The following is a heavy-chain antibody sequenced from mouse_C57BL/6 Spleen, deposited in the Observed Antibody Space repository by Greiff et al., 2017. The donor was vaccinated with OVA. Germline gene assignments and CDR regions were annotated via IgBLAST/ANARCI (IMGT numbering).Heavy chain of an antibody. Sequence: EVQGVESGGGLVQPGESLKLSCESNEYEFPSHDMSWVRKTPEKRLELVAAINSDGGSTYYPDTMERRFIISRDNTKKTLYLQMSSLRSEDTALYYCARQDYYGNSWYFDVWGTGTTVTVSS. V-gene: IGHV5-2*01. CDR3: ARQDYYGNSWYFDV. CDR2: INSDGGST. CDR1: EYEFPSHD. J-gene: IGHJ1*03. D-gene: IGHD2-1*01.